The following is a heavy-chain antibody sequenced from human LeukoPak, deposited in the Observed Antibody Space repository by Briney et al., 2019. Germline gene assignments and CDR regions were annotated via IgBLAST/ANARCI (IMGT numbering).Heavy chain of an antibody. CDR2: IRSKGNSYAT. V-gene: IGHV3-73*01. CDR3: ARYERCDY. Sequence: GGSLRLSCAASGFTFSDSAMHWVRQASGKGLEWVGRIRSKGNSYATAYAASVKGRFTISRDDSKNTAHLQMNSLKTEDTAVYYCARYERCDYWGQGTLVTVSS. J-gene: IGHJ4*02. D-gene: IGHD3-16*01. CDR1: GFTFSDSA.